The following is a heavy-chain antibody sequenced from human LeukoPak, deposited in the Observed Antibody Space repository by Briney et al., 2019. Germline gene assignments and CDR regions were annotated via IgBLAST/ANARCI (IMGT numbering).Heavy chain of an antibody. CDR2: ISDDSGST. V-gene: IGHV3-23*01. D-gene: IGHD1-26*01. CDR1: ELMFSSYA. J-gene: IGHJ4*02. Sequence: GGSLRLSCAASELMFSSYAMSWVRQAPGKGLEWVSGISDDSGSTYYADSVRGRFTISRDNSKNTLYLQMNSLRVEDTAIYYCAKRSSAYYSGSYYLNFDYWGQGTLVTVSS. CDR3: AKRSSAYYSGSYYLNFDY.